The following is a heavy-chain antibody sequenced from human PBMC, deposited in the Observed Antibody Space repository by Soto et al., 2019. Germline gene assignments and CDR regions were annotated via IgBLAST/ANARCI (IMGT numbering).Heavy chain of an antibody. CDR1: GYSFPGYW. CDR2: IYPDNSNT. V-gene: IGHV5-51*01. CDR3: ARLPGPPTYYYYYMDV. D-gene: IGHD2-2*01. J-gene: IGHJ6*03. Sequence: PGESLKISCKASGYSFPGYWIGWVRQMPRKGLEWMGIIYPDNSNTRYNPSFQGQVTISADKSISTAYLQWSSLKASDTAMYYCARLPGPPTYYYYYMDVWGKGTTVTVSS.